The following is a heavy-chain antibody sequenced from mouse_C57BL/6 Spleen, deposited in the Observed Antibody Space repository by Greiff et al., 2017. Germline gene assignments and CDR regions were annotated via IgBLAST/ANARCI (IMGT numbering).Heavy chain of an antibody. J-gene: IGHJ1*03. Sequence: EVQLQQSGAELVRPGASVKLSCTASGFNIKDDYMHWVKQRPEQGLEWIGWIEPENGDTEYASKFQGKATITADTSSNTAYLQLSSLTSEDTAVYYCTRRTVYYGNFRYFDVWGTGTTVTVSS. CDR2: IEPENGDT. D-gene: IGHD2-1*01. CDR1: GFNIKDDY. V-gene: IGHV14-4*01. CDR3: TRRTVYYGNFRYFDV.